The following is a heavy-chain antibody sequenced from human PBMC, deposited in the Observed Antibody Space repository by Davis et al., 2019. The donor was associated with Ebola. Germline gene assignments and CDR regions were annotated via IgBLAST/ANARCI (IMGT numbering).Heavy chain of an antibody. V-gene: IGHV3-23*01. CDR1: VYTFTGYY. D-gene: IGHD5-18*01. CDR2: ISGSGGST. CDR3: AKDSSYGDYYYYGMDV. Sequence: SCKASVYTFTGYYMHWVRQAPGKGLEWVSAISGSGGSTYYADSVKGRFTISRDNSKNTLYLQMNSLRAEDTAVYYCAKDSSYGDYYYYGMDVWGQGTTVTVSS. J-gene: IGHJ6*02.